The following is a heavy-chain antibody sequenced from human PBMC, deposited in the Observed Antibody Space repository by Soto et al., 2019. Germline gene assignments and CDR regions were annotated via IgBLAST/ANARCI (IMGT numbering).Heavy chain of an antibody. V-gene: IGHV3-30*04. CDR1: GFTFSSYA. CDR3: VREGRGSFDF. D-gene: IGHD5-12*01. J-gene: IGHJ3*01. CDR2: IGGRGNSA. Sequence: QVHLVESGGGVVQPGRSLRLSCAASGFTFSSYAMHWVRQAPGKGLEWVTVIGGRGNSAYYADSVQGRFTISRDNSKNTLSLQMSSLTADDTAIYYCVREGRGSFDFWGRGTMVTVSS.